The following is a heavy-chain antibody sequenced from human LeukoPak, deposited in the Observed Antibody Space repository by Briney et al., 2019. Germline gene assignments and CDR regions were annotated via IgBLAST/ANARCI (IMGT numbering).Heavy chain of an antibody. CDR3: SRENGAFSPFGY. CDR2: ISLTGLT. D-gene: IGHD2-8*01. V-gene: IGHV4-4*02. CDR1: GGSISNTNW. J-gene: IGHJ4*02. Sequence: SETLSLTCGASGGSISNTNWWSWVRQPPGQGLEWIGEISLTGLTHYNPSLESRVTVSLDKSKNQLSLNLTSVTAADTAVYYCSRENGAFSPFGYWGQGTLVTVLS.